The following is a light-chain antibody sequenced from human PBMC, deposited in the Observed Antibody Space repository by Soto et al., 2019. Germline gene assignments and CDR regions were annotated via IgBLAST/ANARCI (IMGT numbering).Light chain of an antibody. V-gene: IGLV1-40*01. Sequence: QSVLTQSPSVSGAPGQRVTISCTGSSSNIGAGYDVHWYQQLPGKAPKLLIYSNSNRPSGVPDRFSGSKSGTSASLAITGLQAEDEADYYCQSYDSSLSGVLFGGGTKLTVL. CDR2: SNS. CDR1: SSNIGAGYD. J-gene: IGLJ2*01. CDR3: QSYDSSLSGVL.